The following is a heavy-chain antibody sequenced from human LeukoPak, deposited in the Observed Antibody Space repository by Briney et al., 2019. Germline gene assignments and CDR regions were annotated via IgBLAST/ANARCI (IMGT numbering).Heavy chain of an antibody. D-gene: IGHD3-22*01. CDR3: AKVFYRPTLIAVVTKGYFDY. Sequence: GGSLRLSCATSGFTFSTYAMNWVRPAPGKGLDWVSAISGSGGSTYYADSLTGRCTIPRDNSKNTLYMQMNSLRAEDTAVYYCAKVFYRPTLIAVVTKGYFDYWGQGTLVTVSS. V-gene: IGHV3-23*01. J-gene: IGHJ4*02. CDR1: GFTFSTYA. CDR2: ISGSGGST.